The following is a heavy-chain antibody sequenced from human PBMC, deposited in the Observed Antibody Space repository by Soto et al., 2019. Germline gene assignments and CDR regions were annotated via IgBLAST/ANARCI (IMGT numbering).Heavy chain of an antibody. J-gene: IGHJ6*02. Sequence: SETLSLTCTFTGGSISSSSCYWGGIRQSPGKGLEWIGSIYYSGSTYDNPALKSRVTISVDTSKTQFSLKLSSVTAADTAVYYCVLSGGYYYYYGMDVWGQGTTVTVSS. V-gene: IGHV4-39*01. CDR3: VLSGGYYYYYGMDV. CDR1: GGSISSSSCY. D-gene: IGHD2-15*01. CDR2: IYYSGST.